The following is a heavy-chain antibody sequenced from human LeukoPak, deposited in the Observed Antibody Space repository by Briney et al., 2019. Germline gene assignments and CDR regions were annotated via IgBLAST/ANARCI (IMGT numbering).Heavy chain of an antibody. CDR1: GFTFSSYA. Sequence: GGSLRLSCAASGFTFSSYAMSWVRQAPGKGLEWVSGISGSDGSTNYADSVKGRFTISRENSKNTLYLQMNSLRAEDTAVYYCAKAYYYDSSTYWGQGTLVTVSS. CDR2: ISGSDGST. CDR3: AKAYYYDSSTY. V-gene: IGHV3-23*01. D-gene: IGHD3-22*01. J-gene: IGHJ4*02.